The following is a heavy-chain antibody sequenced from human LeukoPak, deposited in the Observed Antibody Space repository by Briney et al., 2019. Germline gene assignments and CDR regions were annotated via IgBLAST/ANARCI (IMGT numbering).Heavy chain of an antibody. J-gene: IGHJ6*02. Sequence: ASVKVSCRTSGYIFPDYGISWVRQAPGQGLEWMGWISGYNGNTNYAQKLQGRVTMTTDTSTNTAYMELRSLRSDDTAVYYCAREMRGYTYFYGMDVWGPGTTVTVSS. CDR2: ISGYNGNT. D-gene: IGHD5-18*01. CDR3: AREMRGYTYFYGMDV. CDR1: GYIFPDYG. V-gene: IGHV1-18*01.